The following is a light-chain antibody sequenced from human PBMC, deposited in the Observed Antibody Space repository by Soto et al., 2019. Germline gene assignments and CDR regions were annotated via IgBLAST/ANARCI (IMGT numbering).Light chain of an antibody. Sequence: EIVMTQSPATLSVSPGERATLSCRASQSVSNNLAWYQQKPGQAPRLLIYGASTRATGIPARFSGSGSGTEFTITSSSLQAEDFALYYCQQYKTWPRTFGQGTKVDIK. CDR1: QSVSNN. V-gene: IGKV3-15*01. CDR2: GAS. J-gene: IGKJ1*01. CDR3: QQYKTWPRT.